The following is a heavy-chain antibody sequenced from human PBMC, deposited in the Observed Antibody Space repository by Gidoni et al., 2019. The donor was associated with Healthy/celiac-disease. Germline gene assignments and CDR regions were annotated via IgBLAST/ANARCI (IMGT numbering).Heavy chain of an antibody. D-gene: IGHD2-8*01. V-gene: IGHV3-33*01. J-gene: IGHJ5*02. CDR2: IWYDGSNK. Sequence: QVQLVESRGGVVQPGRSLRLPCAPSGFTFLSSGMHWVRQAPGKGLEWVAVIWYDGSNKYYADSVKGRFTISRDNSKNTLYLQMNSLRAEDTAVYYCARDADIVLSPGWWFDPWGQGTLVTVSS. CDR1: GFTFLSSG. CDR3: ARDADIVLSPGWWFDP.